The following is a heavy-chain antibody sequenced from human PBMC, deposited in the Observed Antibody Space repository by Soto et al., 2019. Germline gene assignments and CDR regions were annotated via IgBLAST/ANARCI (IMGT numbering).Heavy chain of an antibody. CDR1: RRPLSSLNW. CDR2: VYHRGST. Sequence: LPLKCPVCRRPLSSLNWWSRVRQPPGKGLEWVGEVYHRGSTNFNPSLKSRLTISLDKSKHQFFLKLRSATAAATAVYYCASKFGELLADAFDIWGQGTMV. D-gene: IGHD3-10*01. J-gene: IGHJ3*02. CDR3: ASKFGELLADAFDI. V-gene: IGHV4-4*02.